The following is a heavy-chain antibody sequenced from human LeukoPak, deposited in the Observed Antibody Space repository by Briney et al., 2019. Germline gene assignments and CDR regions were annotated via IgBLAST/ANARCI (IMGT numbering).Heavy chain of an antibody. CDR3: ARVGSGSYVDAFDI. CDR2: ISAYNGNT. D-gene: IGHD3-10*01. V-gene: IGHV1-18*04. J-gene: IGHJ3*02. Sequence: ASVKVSCKASGYTFTSYGISWVRQAPGQGLEWMGWISAYNGNTNYAQKLQGRVTMTTDTSTSTAYMELRSLRSDNTAVYYCARVGSGSYVDAFDIWGQGTMVTVFS. CDR1: GYTFTSYG.